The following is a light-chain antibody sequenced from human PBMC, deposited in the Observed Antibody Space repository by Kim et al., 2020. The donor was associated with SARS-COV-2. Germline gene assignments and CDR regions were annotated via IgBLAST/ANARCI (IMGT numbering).Light chain of an antibody. CDR1: KLGDKY. CDR2: QDS. V-gene: IGLV3-1*01. CDR3: QAWDSSNYV. Sequence: VSPGKTASITGSGDKLGDKYAGWYQQKPGQSPVLVIYQDSKRPSGIPERFSGSNSGNTATLTISGTQAMDEADYYCQAWDSSNYVFGTGTKVTVL. J-gene: IGLJ1*01.